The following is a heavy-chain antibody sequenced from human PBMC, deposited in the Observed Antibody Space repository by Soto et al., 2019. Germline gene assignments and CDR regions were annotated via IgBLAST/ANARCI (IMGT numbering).Heavy chain of an antibody. CDR3: ARAAIHGSSWYFWFDP. J-gene: IGHJ5*02. CDR2: IIPLFGTT. CDR1: VGTFSRHA. Sequence: GASVKVSCKTSVGTFSRHAINCVRQAPGQGLEWMGGIIPLFGTTNYAQKFKGRVTISADESTSTAYMELSSLTSEDAAVYYCARAAIHGSSWYFWFDPWGQGTLVTVS. D-gene: IGHD6-13*01. V-gene: IGHV1-69*13.